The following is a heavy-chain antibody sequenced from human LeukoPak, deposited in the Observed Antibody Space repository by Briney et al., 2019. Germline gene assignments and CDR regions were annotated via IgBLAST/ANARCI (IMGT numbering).Heavy chain of an antibody. CDR1: GGSISSGDYY. V-gene: IGHV4-30-4*01. J-gene: IGHJ4*02. CDR3: ASLYGDYAAFDY. Sequence: PSQTLSLTCTVSGGSISSGDYYWSWIRQPPGKGLEWIGYIYYSGSTYYNPSLKSRVTVSVDTSKNQFSLKLSSVTAADTAVYYCASLYGDYAAFDYWGQGTLVTVSS. D-gene: IGHD4-17*01. CDR2: IYYSGST.